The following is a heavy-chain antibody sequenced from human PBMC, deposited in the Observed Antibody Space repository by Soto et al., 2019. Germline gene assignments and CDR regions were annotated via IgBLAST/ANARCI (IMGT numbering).Heavy chain of an antibody. V-gene: IGHV1-2*02. D-gene: IGHD3-9*01. CDR1: GYTFTGYY. Sequence: ASLKVSCKASGYTFTGYYMHWVLQAPVQGFEWMGRISPKSGGTNYAQKFEGRVTMTWDTSLKTAYMELSSLISEDTAVYYCVRPPGYISDWYYFDLWGQGTLVTVSS. CDR3: VRPPGYISDWYYFDL. J-gene: IGHJ4*02. CDR2: ISPKSGGT.